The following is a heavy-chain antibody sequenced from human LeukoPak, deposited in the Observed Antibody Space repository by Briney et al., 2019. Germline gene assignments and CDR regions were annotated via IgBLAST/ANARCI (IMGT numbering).Heavy chain of an antibody. CDR3: ARQMSHRGLLWFGPNWFDP. D-gene: IGHD3-10*01. CDR2: ISHSGSN. J-gene: IGHJ5*02. V-gene: IGHV4-30-4*07. Sequence: PSETLSLTCAVSGGSISSGGYSWSWIRQPPGKGLEWIGYISHSGSNYYNPSLKSRVSISVDMSKNQISLKLSSVTAADTAVYYCARQMSHRGLLWFGPNWFDPWGQGTLVTVSS. CDR1: GGSISSGGYS.